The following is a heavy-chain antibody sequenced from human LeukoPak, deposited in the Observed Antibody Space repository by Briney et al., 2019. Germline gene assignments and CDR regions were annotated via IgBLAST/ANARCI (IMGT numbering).Heavy chain of an antibody. CDR2: ISAYNGNT. J-gene: IGHJ4*02. V-gene: IGHV1-18*01. CDR1: GYTFTSYG. Sequence: ASVKVSCKASGYTFTSYGISWVRQAPGQGLEWMGWISAYNGNTNYAQKLQGRVTMTTDTSTSTAYMELRSLRSDDTAVYYCARDQDVVAPAAIAIRIDYWGQGTLVTVSS. D-gene: IGHD2-2*01. CDR3: ARDQDVVAPAAIAIRIDY.